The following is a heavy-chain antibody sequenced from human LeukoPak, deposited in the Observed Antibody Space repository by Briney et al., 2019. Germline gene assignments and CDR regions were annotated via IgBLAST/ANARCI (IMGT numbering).Heavy chain of an antibody. CDR3: ARETYYDFWSGYCIFDY. Sequence: PSETLSLTCTVSGGSISSYYWSWIRQPPGKGLEWIGYIYYSGSTNYNPSLKSRVTISVDTSKNQFSLKLSSVTAADTAVYYCARETYYDFWSGYCIFDYWGQGTLVTVSS. J-gene: IGHJ4*02. CDR1: GGSISSYY. D-gene: IGHD3-3*01. CDR2: IYYSGST. V-gene: IGHV4-59*12.